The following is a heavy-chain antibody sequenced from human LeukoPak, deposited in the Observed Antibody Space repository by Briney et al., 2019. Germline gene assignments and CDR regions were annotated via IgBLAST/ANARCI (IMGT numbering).Heavy chain of an antibody. V-gene: IGHV3-33*08. CDR1: GFTFSSYS. J-gene: IGHJ4*02. CDR3: AKSPYYDFWPFDY. CDR2: IRYDDGNTK. Sequence: GGSLRLSCAASGFTFSSYSMNWVRQAPGKGLEWVATIRYDDGNTKNYADSVKGRFTISRDNSQNTLYLQMNDLRAEDTAVYYCAKSPYYDFWPFDYWGQGTLVTVSS. D-gene: IGHD3-3*01.